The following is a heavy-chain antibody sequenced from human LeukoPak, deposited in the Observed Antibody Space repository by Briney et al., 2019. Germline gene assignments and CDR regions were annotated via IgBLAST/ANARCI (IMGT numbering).Heavy chain of an antibody. CDR3: ARDQGIYNHRIIDS. J-gene: IGHJ4*02. D-gene: IGHD5-12*01. V-gene: IGHV3-66*01. CDR1: GFTVSSNY. Sequence: GGSLRLSCAASGFTVSSNYMGWVRQAPGKGLEWVSIIYSGGSTYYADSVKGRFTISRDNSKNTLYLQMNSLRAEDTAVYYCARDQGIYNHRIIDSWGQGTLVTVSS. CDR2: IYSGGST.